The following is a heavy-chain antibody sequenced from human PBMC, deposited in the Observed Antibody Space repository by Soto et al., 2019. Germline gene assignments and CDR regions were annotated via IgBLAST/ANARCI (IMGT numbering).Heavy chain of an antibody. D-gene: IGHD1-1*01. Sequence: VQLLASGGGLVQPGGSLRLSCVVSGFTFTSYGVTWVRRAPGKGLEWVCGFSGGSGATHYRESVKGRFTISIDDSRSTVYLQMNSRVVDDTAVYYCVKWNGYGDYWGHVTLVSVSS. J-gene: IGHJ4*01. CDR2: FSGGSGAT. V-gene: IGHV3-23*01. CDR1: GFTFTSYG. CDR3: VKWNGYGDY.